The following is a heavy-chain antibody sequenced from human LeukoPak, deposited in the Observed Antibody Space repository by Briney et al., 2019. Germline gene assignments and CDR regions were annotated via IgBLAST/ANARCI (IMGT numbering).Heavy chain of an antibody. CDR3: TTRVRSSGYYYLADY. V-gene: IGHV3-15*01. J-gene: IGHJ4*02. CDR1: GFTFSNAW. CDR2: IKSKTDGGTT. D-gene: IGHD3-22*01. Sequence: GGSLRLSCAASGFTFSNAWMSWVRQAPGKGLEWVGRIKSKTDGGTTDYAAPVKGRFTISRDDSKNTLYLQMNSLKTEDTAVYYCTTRVRSSGYYYLADYWGQGTLVTVSS.